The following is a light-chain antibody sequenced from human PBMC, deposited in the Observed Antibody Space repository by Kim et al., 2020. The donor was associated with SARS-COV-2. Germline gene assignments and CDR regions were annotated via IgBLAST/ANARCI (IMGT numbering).Light chain of an antibody. J-gene: IGKJ1*01. CDR1: QTVSSSF. CDR3: QQSGCSTKT. V-gene: IGKV3-20*01. Sequence: EIVLTQSPATLSLSPGERATLSCRASQTVSSSFFAWYQQPPGPAPRLLSSQASITATGVADRFSGSGSGTDFTLTVSRLEPEDFAMYYWQQSGCSTKTFGQGTKVDIK. CDR2: QAS.